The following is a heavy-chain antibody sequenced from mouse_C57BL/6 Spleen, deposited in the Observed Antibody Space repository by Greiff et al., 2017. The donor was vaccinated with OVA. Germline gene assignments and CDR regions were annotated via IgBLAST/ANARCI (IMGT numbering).Heavy chain of an antibody. CDR2: ISSGCSTI. CDR1: GFTFSDYG. Sequence: EVKLVESGGGLVKPGGSLKLSCAASGFTFSDYGMHWVRQAPEKGLEWVAYISSGCSTIYYADTVKGRFTISRDNAKNTLFLQMTGLRSEETAMYYCARYAMDYWGQGTSVTVSS. CDR3: ARYAMDY. J-gene: IGHJ4*01. V-gene: IGHV5-17*01.